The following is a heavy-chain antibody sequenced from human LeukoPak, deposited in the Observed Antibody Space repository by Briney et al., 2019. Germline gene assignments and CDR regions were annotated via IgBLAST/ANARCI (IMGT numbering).Heavy chain of an antibody. J-gene: IGHJ4*02. CDR1: GYSISSGYY. CDR3: ARVRGYCSSTICYRYYFDY. V-gene: IGHV4-38-2*02. Sequence: PSETLSLTCTVSGYSISSGYYWGWIRQPPGKGLEWIGTIYHSGSTYYNPSLKSRATISVDTSKNQFSVKLTSVTAADTAVYYCARVRGYCSSTICYRYYFDYWGQGTLVTVSS. D-gene: IGHD2-2*01. CDR2: IYHSGST.